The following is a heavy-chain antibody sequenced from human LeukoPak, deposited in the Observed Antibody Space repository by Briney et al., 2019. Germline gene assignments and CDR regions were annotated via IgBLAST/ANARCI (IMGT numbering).Heavy chain of an antibody. D-gene: IGHD3-22*01. V-gene: IGHV3-23*01. CDR2: ISASGSSP. CDR3: AKGRYNFDSSGYFHY. CDR1: GFTFSSYA. Sequence: GGSLRLSCAASGFTFSSYAMSWVRQAPGKGLESVAAISASGSSPYYADSVKGWFTISRDNSKNTLYLQMNSLRAEDTAVYYCAKGRYNFDSSGYFHYWGQGTLSPSPQ. J-gene: IGHJ4*02.